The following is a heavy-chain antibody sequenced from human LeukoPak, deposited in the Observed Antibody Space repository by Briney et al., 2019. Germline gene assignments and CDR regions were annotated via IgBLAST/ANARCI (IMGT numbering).Heavy chain of an antibody. V-gene: IGHV1-8*02. CDR2: MNPNSGNT. Sequence: ASVKVSCKASGYTFTSYDINWVRQATGQGLEWMGWMNPNSGNTGYAQKLQGRVTMTTDASTSTAYMELRSLRSDDTAVYYCARWGYCSGGSCYYYYYYMDVWGKGTTVTVSS. CDR3: ARWGYCSGGSCYYYYYYMDV. D-gene: IGHD2-15*01. CDR1: GYTFTSYD. J-gene: IGHJ6*03.